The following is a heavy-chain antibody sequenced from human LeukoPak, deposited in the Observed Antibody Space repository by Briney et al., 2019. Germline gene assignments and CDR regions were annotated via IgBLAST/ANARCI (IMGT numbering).Heavy chain of an antibody. V-gene: IGHV3-48*03. J-gene: IGHJ6*04. CDR3: AELGITMIGGV. CDR2: ISSSGSTI. CDR1: GFTFSSYE. D-gene: IGHD3-10*02. Sequence: GGSLRLSCAASGFTFSSYEMNSVRQAPGEGLECVSYISSSGSTIYYADSVKGRFTISRDNAKNSLYLQMNSLRAEDTAVYYCAELGITMIGGVWGKGTTVTISS.